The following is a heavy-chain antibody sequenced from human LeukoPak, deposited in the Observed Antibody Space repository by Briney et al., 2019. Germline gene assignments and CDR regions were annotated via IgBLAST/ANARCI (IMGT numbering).Heavy chain of an antibody. Sequence: PSETLSLTCTVSGDSISSYYWSWIRQPPGKGLEWIGYIYYSGSTNYNPSPRSRVTISVDTSKNQFSLKLGSVTAADTAVYYCASRAIAAPYFDYWGQGTLVTVSS. J-gene: IGHJ4*02. CDR2: IYYSGST. V-gene: IGHV4-59*08. CDR1: GDSISSYY. CDR3: ASRAIAAPYFDY. D-gene: IGHD6-13*01.